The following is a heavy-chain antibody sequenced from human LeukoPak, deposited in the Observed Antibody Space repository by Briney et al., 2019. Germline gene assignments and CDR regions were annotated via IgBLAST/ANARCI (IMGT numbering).Heavy chain of an antibody. CDR1: GGSTSSYY. D-gene: IGHD6-13*01. J-gene: IGHJ5*02. V-gene: IGHV4-59*01. Sequence: ASETLSLTCTVSGGSTSSYYWSWIRQPPGKGLEWIGYIYYSGSTNYNPSLKSRVTISVDTSKNQFSLKLSSVTAADTAVYYCARSSAAAGWFDPWGQGTLVTVSS. CDR3: ARSSAAAGWFDP. CDR2: IYYSGST.